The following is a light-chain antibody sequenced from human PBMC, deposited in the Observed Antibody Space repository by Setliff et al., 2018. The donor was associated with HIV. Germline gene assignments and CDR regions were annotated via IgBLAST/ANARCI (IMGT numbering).Light chain of an antibody. CDR1: SSDVGGYNY. Sequence: QSVLAQPASVSGSPGQSITISCTGTSSDVGGYNYVSWYQQHPGKAPKLMIYEVSNRPSGVSYRFSGSKSGNTASLTISGLQAEDEADYYCSSYTNSTTVYVVGTGTKVTVL. J-gene: IGLJ1*01. V-gene: IGLV2-14*01. CDR2: EVS. CDR3: SSYTNSTTVYV.